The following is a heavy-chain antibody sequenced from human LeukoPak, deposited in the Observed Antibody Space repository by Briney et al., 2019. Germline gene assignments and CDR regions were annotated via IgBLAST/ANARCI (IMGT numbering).Heavy chain of an antibody. CDR1: GGSFSGYY. CDR2: INHSGST. J-gene: IGHJ4*02. D-gene: IGHD3-3*01. Sequence: SETLSLTCAVYGGSFSGYYWSWIRQPPGKGPEWIGEINHSGSTNYNPSLKSRVTISVDTSKNQFSLKLSSVTAADTAVYYCAREAAYYDFWSGYYRRGFYFDYWGQGTLVTVSS. CDR3: AREAAYYDFWSGYYRRGFYFDY. V-gene: IGHV4-34*01.